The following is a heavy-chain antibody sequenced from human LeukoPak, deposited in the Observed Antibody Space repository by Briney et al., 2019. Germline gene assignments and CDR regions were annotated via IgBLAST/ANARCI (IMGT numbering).Heavy chain of an antibody. D-gene: IGHD3-22*01. Sequence: PGGSLRLSCAASGFTFSNYWMHWVRQAPGKGLVWVSRINGDGSSTAYADSVKGRFTISRDNAKNSLYLQMNSLRAEDTAVYYCARDSGYYGLAFDYWGQGTLVTVSS. CDR2: INGDGSST. CDR3: ARDSGYYGLAFDY. V-gene: IGHV3-74*01. CDR1: GFTFSNYW. J-gene: IGHJ4*02.